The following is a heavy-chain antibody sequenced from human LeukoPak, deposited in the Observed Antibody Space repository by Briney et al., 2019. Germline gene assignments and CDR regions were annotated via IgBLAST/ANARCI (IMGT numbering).Heavy chain of an antibody. V-gene: IGHV3-9*01. D-gene: IGHD3-9*01. CDR3: AKDRGLYFRYYYYMDV. Sequence: PGGSLRLSCAASGFTFGDDAMHWVRQAPGKGLEWVSGISQNGGSIGYADSVKGRFTISRDNAKNSLYLQMNSLRAEDTALYYCAKDRGLYFRYYYYMDVWGKGTTVTVSS. CDR2: ISQNGGSI. J-gene: IGHJ6*03. CDR1: GFTFGDDA.